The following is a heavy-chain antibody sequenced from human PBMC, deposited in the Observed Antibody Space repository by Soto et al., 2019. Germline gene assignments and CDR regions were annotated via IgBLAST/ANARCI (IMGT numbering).Heavy chain of an antibody. CDR3: AKGSPATHYFYYAMDV. V-gene: IGHV3-23*01. Sequence: GGSLRLSCAASVFTFDIHAMSWVRQAPGKGLQWVSVISGSGGSTYYADSVKGRFTISRDNSKNTLYLQMNGLRADDTAVYYCAKGSPATHYFYYAMDVWGQGTTVTVSS. CDR2: ISGSGGST. CDR1: VFTFDIHA. J-gene: IGHJ6*02.